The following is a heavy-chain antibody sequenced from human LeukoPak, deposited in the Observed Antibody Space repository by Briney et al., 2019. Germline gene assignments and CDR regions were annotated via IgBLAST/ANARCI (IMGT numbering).Heavy chain of an antibody. CDR1: GFTFSSYW. D-gene: IGHD3-9*01. J-gene: IGHJ6*02. Sequence: PGGSLRLSCAASGFTFSSYWMTWVRQAPGKGLEWVANIKQDGSEKYYVDSVKGRFTISRDNSKNSLYLQMNSLRAEDTAVYYCARRYYDILTGYYDGSMDVWGQGTTVTVSS. CDR2: IKQDGSEK. V-gene: IGHV3-7*01. CDR3: ARRYYDILTGYYDGSMDV.